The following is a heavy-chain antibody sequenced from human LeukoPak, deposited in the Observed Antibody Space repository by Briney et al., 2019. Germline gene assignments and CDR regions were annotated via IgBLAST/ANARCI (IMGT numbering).Heavy chain of an antibody. CDR2: ICGSDGSR. V-gene: IGHV3-23*01. D-gene: IGHD6-13*01. CDR1: GFTFSTYA. J-gene: IGHJ4*02. Sequence: GGSLRLSCAASGFTFSTYAMSWVSQAPGKGLEWVSAICGSDGSRYYADSVKGRLTISRDNSKNTLYLQTNGLTVEDTAVYYCAGRAALGRGFDYWGQGTLVTVSS. CDR3: AGRAALGRGFDY.